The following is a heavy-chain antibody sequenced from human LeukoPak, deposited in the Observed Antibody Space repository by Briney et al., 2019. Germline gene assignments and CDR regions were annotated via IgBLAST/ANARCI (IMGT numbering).Heavy chain of an antibody. CDR2: IYHSGST. CDR1: GGSISSGGYS. J-gene: IGHJ5*02. Sequence: SETLSLTCAVSGGSISSGGYSWSWIRQPPGKGLEWIGYIYHSGSTYYNPSLKNRVTISVDRSKNQFSLKLSSVTAADTAVYYCARRAQEGYSGYDAWGQGTLVTVSS. CDR3: ARRAQEGYSGYDA. V-gene: IGHV4-30-2*01. D-gene: IGHD5-12*01.